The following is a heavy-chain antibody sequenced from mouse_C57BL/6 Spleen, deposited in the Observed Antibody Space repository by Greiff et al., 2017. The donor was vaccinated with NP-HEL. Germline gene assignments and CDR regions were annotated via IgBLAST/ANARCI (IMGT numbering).Heavy chain of an antibody. Sequence: EVQLVESGGGLVKPGGSLKLSCAASGFTFSDYGMHWVRQAPEKGLEWVAYISSGSSTIYYADTVKGRFTISRDNAKNTLFLQRTSLRSEDTAMYYCARRPPAYWGQGTLVTVSA. V-gene: IGHV5-17*01. CDR3: ARRPPAY. CDR1: GFTFSDYG. CDR2: ISSGSSTI. J-gene: IGHJ3*01.